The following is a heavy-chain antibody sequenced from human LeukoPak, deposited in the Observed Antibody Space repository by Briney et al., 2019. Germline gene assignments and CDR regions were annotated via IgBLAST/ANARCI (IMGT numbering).Heavy chain of an antibody. CDR2: IYYSGST. CDR3: ARGSPTLVRGVIR. CDR1: GGSINSGSYY. Sequence: SETLSLTCTVSGGSINSGSYYWSWIRQHPGKGLEWIGYIYYSGSTYYNPSLKSRVTISVDTSKNQFSLKLSSVTAADTAVYYCARGSPTLVRGVIRWGQGTLVTVSS. J-gene: IGHJ4*02. D-gene: IGHD3-10*01. V-gene: IGHV4-31*03.